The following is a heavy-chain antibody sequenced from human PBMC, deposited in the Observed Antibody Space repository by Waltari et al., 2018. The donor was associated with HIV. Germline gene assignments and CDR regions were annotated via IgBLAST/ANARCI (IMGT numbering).Heavy chain of an antibody. J-gene: IGHJ2*01. CDR2: IIPIFGTA. CDR3: ASATVTTPLDWYFDL. Sequence: SCKASGGTFSSYAISWVRQAPGQGLEWMGGIIPIFGTANYAQKFQGRVTITADESTSTAYMELSSLRSEDTAVYYCASATVTTPLDWYFDLWGRGTLVTVSS. V-gene: IGHV1-69*01. CDR1: GGTFSSYA. D-gene: IGHD4-17*01.